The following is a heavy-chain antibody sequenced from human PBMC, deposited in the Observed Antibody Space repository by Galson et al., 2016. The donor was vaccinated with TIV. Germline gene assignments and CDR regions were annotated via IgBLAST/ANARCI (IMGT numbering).Heavy chain of an antibody. D-gene: IGHD3-10*01. Sequence: SLRLSCAASGFTFSNARMNWVRQAPGKGLEWVGRSRSNTDGGKTEYAAPVKGRFIVSRDDSRNTLFLDMNSLKTDDTALYFCATEYYLASGTDPLVGYKGMDVWGQGTTVTVSS. J-gene: IGHJ6*02. CDR3: ATEYYLASGTDPLVGYKGMDV. CDR1: GFTFSNAR. V-gene: IGHV3-15*01. CDR2: SRSNTDGGKT.